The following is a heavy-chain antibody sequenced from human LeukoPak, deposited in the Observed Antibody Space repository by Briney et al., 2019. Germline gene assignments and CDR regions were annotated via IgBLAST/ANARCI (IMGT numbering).Heavy chain of an antibody. V-gene: IGHV3-30*02. CDR1: GFTFSSYG. Sequence: PGGSLRLSCAASGFTFSSYGVHWVRQALGKGLEWVAFIRYNGNKQYYADSVKGRFTISRDNSKNTLYLQMNSLRAEDTAVYYCARAAEVTTIFGVVISPFDYWGQGTLVTVSS. J-gene: IGHJ4*02. CDR2: IRYNGNKQ. CDR3: ARAAEVTTIFGVVISPFDY. D-gene: IGHD3-3*01.